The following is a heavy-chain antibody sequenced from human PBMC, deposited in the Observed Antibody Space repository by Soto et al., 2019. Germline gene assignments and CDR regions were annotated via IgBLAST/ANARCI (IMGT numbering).Heavy chain of an antibody. D-gene: IGHD3-16*01. CDR3: ASYRGALYFES. V-gene: IGHV4-59*01. J-gene: IGHJ4*02. CDR2: VFYGGT. CDR1: GLSRSSNY. Sequence: PSETLSLTCSVSGLSRSSNYWSCIRQSPDKGLEWLGYVFYGGTDYNPSLGGRVSMSVETSKSQFSLKLTSVTVADTAVYYCASYRGALYFESWGPGILVNLSS.